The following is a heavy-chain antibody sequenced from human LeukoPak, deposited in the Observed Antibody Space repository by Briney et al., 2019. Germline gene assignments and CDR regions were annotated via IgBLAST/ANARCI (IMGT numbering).Heavy chain of an antibody. CDR3: TTGSSCDGGSGGFDI. CDR2: SRNKGNSYST. V-gene: IGHV3-72*01. J-gene: IGHJ3*02. CDR1: GFTFSDHY. D-gene: IGHD6-13*01. Sequence: GGSLRLSCAASGFTFSDHYMDWVRQAPGEGLEWVGRSRNKGNSYSTTFGKSVKGRLTISRDESENSLYLQMDSLKTEDTAVYYCTTGSSCDGGSGGFDIWGQGTMVTVSS.